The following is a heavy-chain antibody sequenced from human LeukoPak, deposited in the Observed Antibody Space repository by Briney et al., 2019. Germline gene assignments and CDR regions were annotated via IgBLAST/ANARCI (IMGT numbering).Heavy chain of an antibody. CDR3: ARGSSSSYYFDY. Sequence: GGSLRLSCAASGFTFSSYSMTWVRQAPGKGLEWVSSISSSSSYIYYADSVKGRFTISRDNAKNSLYLQMNSLRAEDTAVYYCARGSSSSYYFDYWGQGTLVTASS. V-gene: IGHV3-21*01. CDR2: ISSSSSYI. D-gene: IGHD6-6*01. CDR1: GFTFSSYS. J-gene: IGHJ4*02.